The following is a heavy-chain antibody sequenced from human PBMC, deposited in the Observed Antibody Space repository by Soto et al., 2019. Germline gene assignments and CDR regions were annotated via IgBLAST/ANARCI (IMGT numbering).Heavy chain of an antibody. D-gene: IGHD2-21*02. CDR1: GYTFTSYG. J-gene: IGHJ5*02. CDR3: ARDAHSVVVTASHWFDT. V-gene: IGHV1-18*01. CDR2: ISAYNGNT. Sequence: ASVKVSCKASGYTFTSYGISWVRQAPGQGLEWMGWISAYNGNTNYAQKLQGRVTMTTDTSTSTAYMELRSLRSDDTAVYYCARDAHSVVVTASHWFDTWGQGTLLTV.